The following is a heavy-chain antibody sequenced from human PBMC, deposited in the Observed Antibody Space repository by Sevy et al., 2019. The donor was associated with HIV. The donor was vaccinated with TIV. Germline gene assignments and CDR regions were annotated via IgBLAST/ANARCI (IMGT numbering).Heavy chain of an antibody. CDR1: GFTYSSYG. CDR2: IWYDGSNK. CDR3: ARESIAVAGIGYYFHY. V-gene: IGHV3-33*01. D-gene: IGHD6-19*01. J-gene: IGHJ4*02. Sequence: GGSLRLSCAASGFTYSSYGMHWVRQAPGKGLEWVAVIWYDGSNKDYAHSLKGRLTISRNNSKNTLYLQRNSLRAEDTAVYYCARESIAVAGIGYYFHYWGQGTLVTVSS.